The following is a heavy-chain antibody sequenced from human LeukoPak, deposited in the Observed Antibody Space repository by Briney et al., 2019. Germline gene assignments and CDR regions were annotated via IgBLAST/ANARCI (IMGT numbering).Heavy chain of an antibody. CDR3: ANLYYYDSSGYYYSPFDI. D-gene: IGHD3-22*01. J-gene: IGHJ3*02. CDR2: ISDSGGST. V-gene: IGHV3-23*01. Sequence: GGSLRLSCAASGFTFDDYGMSWVRQAPGKGLEWVSVISDSGGSTYYADSVKGRFTISRDNSKNTLYLQMNSLRAEDTAVYYCANLYYYDSSGYYYSPFDIWGQGTMVTVSS. CDR1: GFTFDDYG.